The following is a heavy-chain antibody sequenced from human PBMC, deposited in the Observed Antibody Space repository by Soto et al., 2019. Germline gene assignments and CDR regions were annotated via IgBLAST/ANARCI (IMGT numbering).Heavy chain of an antibody. CDR2: ISPHNGNA. CDR3: ARNRSGWYDF. V-gene: IGHV1-18*01. D-gene: IGHD6-13*01. J-gene: IGHJ4*02. Sequence: GASVEVFSRTSGYPFTSTRFRWARRAPGLGLECMGWISPHNGNAKYAHKFQDRDTFTAYTAASTVYMGVRSLRSADSSIFYCARNRSGWYDFWGQGTLVTVSS. CDR1: GYPFTSTR.